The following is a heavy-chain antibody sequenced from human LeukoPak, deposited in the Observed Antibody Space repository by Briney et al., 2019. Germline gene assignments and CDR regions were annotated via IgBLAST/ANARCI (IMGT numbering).Heavy chain of an antibody. J-gene: IGHJ4*02. CDR1: GYTFTGYY. CDR3: ARDTIAVAAPTGYYFDY. V-gene: IGHV1-2*04. Sequence: ASVKVSCKASGYTFTGYYMHWVRQAPGQGLEWTGWINPNSGGTNYAQKFQGWVTMTRDTSISTAYMELSRLRSDDTAVYYCARDTIAVAAPTGYYFDYWGQGTLVTVSS. CDR2: INPNSGGT. D-gene: IGHD6-19*01.